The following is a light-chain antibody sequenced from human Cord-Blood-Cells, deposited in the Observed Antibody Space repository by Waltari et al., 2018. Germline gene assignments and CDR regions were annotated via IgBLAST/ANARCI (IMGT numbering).Light chain of an antibody. J-gene: IGLJ2*01. Sequence: QSALTQPRSVSGSPGQSVTISCTGTSSDVGGYNYVSWYQQHPGKAPKLMIYDVSKRPSAVPDRVSGSKAGNAASLTISGLQAEDEADYYCCSYAGSYVVFGGGTKLTVL. CDR2: DVS. CDR3: CSYAGSYVV. CDR1: SSDVGGYNY. V-gene: IGLV2-11*01.